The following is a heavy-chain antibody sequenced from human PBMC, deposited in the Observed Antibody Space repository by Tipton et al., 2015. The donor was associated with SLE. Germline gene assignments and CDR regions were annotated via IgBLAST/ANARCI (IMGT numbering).Heavy chain of an antibody. V-gene: IGHV4-34*01. D-gene: IGHD3-22*01. Sequence: GLVKPSETLSLTCAVYGGSFSGYYWSWIRQPPGKGLEWIGEINHSGSTNYNPSLKSRVTISVDTSKNQFSLKLSSVTAADTAVYYCASDTSGYYSFQHWGQGTLVTVSS. CDR2: INHSGST. CDR1: GGSFSGYY. J-gene: IGHJ1*01. CDR3: ASDTSGYYSFQH.